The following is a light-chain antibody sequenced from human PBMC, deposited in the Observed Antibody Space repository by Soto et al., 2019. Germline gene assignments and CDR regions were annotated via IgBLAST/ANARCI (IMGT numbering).Light chain of an antibody. Sequence: DIQMTQSPSTLSASVGDRVTITCRASQSISSWLAWYQQKPGKAPKLLIYDASSLESGVPSRFSGSGSGTDFTLTISSLQPEDFATYYCQQSYSTPPYTFGQGTRLENK. CDR3: QQSYSTPPYT. J-gene: IGKJ5*01. CDR2: DAS. V-gene: IGKV1-39*01. CDR1: QSISSW.